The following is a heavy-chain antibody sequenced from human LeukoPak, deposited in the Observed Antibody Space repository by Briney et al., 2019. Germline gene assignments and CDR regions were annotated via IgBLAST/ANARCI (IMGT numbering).Heavy chain of an antibody. V-gene: IGHV3-21*01. CDR2: ISSSSSYI. D-gene: IGHD1-26*01. J-gene: IGHJ4*02. CDR3: VRVVAGRGATTDY. CDR1: GFTFSSYS. Sequence: GGSLRLSCAASGFTFSSYSMNWVRQAPGKGLEWVSSISSSSSYIYYADSVKGRSTISRDNAKNSLYLQMNSLRAEDTAVYYCVRVVAGRGATTDYWGQGTLVTVSS.